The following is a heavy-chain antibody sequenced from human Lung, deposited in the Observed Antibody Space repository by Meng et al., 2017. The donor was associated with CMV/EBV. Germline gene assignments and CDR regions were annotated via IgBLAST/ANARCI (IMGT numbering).Heavy chain of an antibody. CDR3: ARGIRYVLRNPKALDY. Sequence: LXCAVYGGSFSGYYWSWIRQPPGKGLEWIGEINHSGSTNYNPSLKSRVTISVDTSKNQFSLKLSSVTAADTAVYYCARGIRYVLRNPKALDYWGQGTLVTVSS. CDR1: GGSFSGYY. D-gene: IGHD3-3*01. V-gene: IGHV4-34*01. CDR2: INHSGST. J-gene: IGHJ4*02.